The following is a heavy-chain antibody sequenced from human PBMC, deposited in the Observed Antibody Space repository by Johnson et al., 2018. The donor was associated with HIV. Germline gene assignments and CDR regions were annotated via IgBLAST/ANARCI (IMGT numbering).Heavy chain of an antibody. V-gene: IGHV3-66*01. D-gene: IGHD1-26*01. Sequence: EQLVESRGGLVQPGGSLRLSCAASGFTFSSYWMHWVRQDPGKGLVWVSVIYSGGSTYYADSVKGRFTISRDNSKNTLYLQMNSLRAEDTAVYYCARDRVGATAFDIWGRGTIVTISS. CDR3: ARDRVGATAFDI. J-gene: IGHJ3*02. CDR1: GFTFSSYW. CDR2: IYSGGST.